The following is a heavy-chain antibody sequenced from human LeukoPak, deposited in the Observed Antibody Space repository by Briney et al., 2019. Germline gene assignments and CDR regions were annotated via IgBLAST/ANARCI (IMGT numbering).Heavy chain of an antibody. CDR2: IYSGGST. CDR3: ARVNGGNLLDY. CDR1: GLTVSSNY. D-gene: IGHD2-21*01. V-gene: IGHV3-53*01. Sequence: PGGSLRLSCAASGLTVSSNYMSWGRQAPGRGLEWVSVIYSGGSTYYADSVKGRFTISRDNSKNTLYLQMNSLRAEDTAVYYCARVNGGNLLDYWGQGTLVTVSS. J-gene: IGHJ4*02.